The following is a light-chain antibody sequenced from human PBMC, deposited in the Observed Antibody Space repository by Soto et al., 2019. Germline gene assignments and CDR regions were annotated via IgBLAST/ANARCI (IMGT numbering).Light chain of an antibody. CDR1: QSVSSTY. Sequence: IVLTQSPGTLSLSPGERVTLSCRASQSVSSTYLAWYQQKPGQAPRLLISDASSRATGIPGRFSGSGSGTDFTLTISRLEPEDFAVYYCQHYAGSMYTFGQGTKLEI. CDR3: QHYAGSMYT. CDR2: DAS. J-gene: IGKJ2*01. V-gene: IGKV3-20*01.